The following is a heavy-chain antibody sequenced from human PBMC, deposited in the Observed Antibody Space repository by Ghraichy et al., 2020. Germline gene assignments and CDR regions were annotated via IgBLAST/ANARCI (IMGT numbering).Heavy chain of an antibody. D-gene: IGHD5-12*01. CDR3: AREETWNWYFDL. J-gene: IGHJ2*01. Sequence: SETLSLTCDVSGGSTSDTSYYWGWIRQPPGKGLEWIGTVYYSGSTRYNPSLESRLSISVDTSKNQFSLKLSSVTAADTAVYYCAREETWNWYFDLWGRGTLVTVSS. V-gene: IGHV4-39*07. CDR2: VYYSGST. CDR1: GGSTSDTSYY.